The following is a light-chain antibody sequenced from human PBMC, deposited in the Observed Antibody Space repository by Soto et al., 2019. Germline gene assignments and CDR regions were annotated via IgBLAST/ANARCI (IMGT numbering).Light chain of an antibody. CDR1: SSNLGAGYD. CDR3: QSYDNSLGVCYV. J-gene: IGLJ1*01. Sequence: SVLTQPPSVSGAPGQRVTISCTGSSSNLGAGYDVHWYQLLPGTAPKLLIYGNRNRPSGVPDRFSGSKSGTSASLAITGLQAEDEADYYCQSYDNSLGVCYVFGTGTKATVL. V-gene: IGLV1-40*01. CDR2: GNR.